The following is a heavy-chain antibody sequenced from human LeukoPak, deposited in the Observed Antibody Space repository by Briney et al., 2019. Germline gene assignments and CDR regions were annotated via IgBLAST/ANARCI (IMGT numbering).Heavy chain of an antibody. CDR3: AKSPRPRRAVVGHYMDV. Sequence: GGSLRVSCAASVFSFSSYGMHWVGQAPGKGLEWVAVISYDGSNTYYADSVKGRFTISRDNSENTLYLQMNSLRAEDTAVYYCAKSPRPRRAVVGHYMDVWGKGTTVTVSS. V-gene: IGHV3-30*18. J-gene: IGHJ6*03. CDR1: VFSFSSYG. D-gene: IGHD6-19*01. CDR2: ISYDGSNT.